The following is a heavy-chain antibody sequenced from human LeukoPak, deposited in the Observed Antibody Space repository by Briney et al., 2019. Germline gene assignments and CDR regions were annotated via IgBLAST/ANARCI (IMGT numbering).Heavy chain of an antibody. CDR3: ARAFGVGYYYYMDV. J-gene: IGHJ6*03. V-gene: IGHV1-2*02. D-gene: IGHD2-8*01. CDR1: GYTFTGYY. Sequence: ASVKVSCKASGYTFTGYYMHWVRQAPGQGLEWMGWINPNSGGTNYAQKFQGRVTMTRDTSISTAYMELSRLRSDDTAVYYCARAFGVGYYYYMDVWGKGTTVTISS. CDR2: INPNSGGT.